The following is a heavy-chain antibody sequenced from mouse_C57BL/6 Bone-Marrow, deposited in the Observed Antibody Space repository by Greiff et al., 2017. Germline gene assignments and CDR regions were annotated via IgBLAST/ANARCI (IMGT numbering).Heavy chain of an antibody. J-gene: IGHJ3*01. CDR2: INPSSGYT. D-gene: IGHD1-1*02. CDR3: ARRVYGAWFAY. Sequence: QVQLQQSGAELAKPGASVKLSCKASGYTFTSYWMHWVKQRPGQGLEWIGYINPSSGYTKYNQKFKDKATLTAEKSSSTAYMQLSSLTYEDSAVYYCARRVYGAWFAYWGQGTLVTVSA. V-gene: IGHV1-7*01. CDR1: GYTFTSYW.